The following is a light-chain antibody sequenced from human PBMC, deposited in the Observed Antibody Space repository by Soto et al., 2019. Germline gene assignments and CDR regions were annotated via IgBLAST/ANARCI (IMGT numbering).Light chain of an antibody. CDR2: AAS. CDR1: QSISSY. CDR3: QQSYSTPPT. V-gene: IGKV1-39*01. Sequence: DTQMTQSPSSLSASVGDRVTITCRASQSISSYLNWYQQKPGKAPKLQIYAASSLQSGVPSRFSGSGSGTDFTLTISSLQPEDFATYYCQQSYSTPPTFGQGTRLEIK. J-gene: IGKJ5*01.